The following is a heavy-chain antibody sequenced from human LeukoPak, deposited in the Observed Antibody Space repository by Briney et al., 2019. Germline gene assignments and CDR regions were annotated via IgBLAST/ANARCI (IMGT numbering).Heavy chain of an antibody. CDR2: TNTDGSST. CDR1: GITFSHYW. Sequence: PGGSPRLPCAASGITFSHYWMHWARQAPGKGLVWVSRTNTDGSSTSYMDSMKGRFTIYRDNAKNTIYLQMNSLRAEDTAVYYCVPSDSSGLDWGQGTLVTVSS. J-gene: IGHJ4*02. V-gene: IGHV3-74*01. D-gene: IGHD3-22*01. CDR3: VPSDSSGLD.